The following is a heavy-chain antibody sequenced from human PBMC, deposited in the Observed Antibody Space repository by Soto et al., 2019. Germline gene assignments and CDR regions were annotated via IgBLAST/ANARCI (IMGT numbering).Heavy chain of an antibody. CDR3: AKGRSNYYASVGYCPFDY. V-gene: IGHV3-23*01. CDR1: GFTFSNYA. J-gene: IGHJ4*02. Sequence: EVQILESGGGLVQPGGSLRLSCAASGFTFSNYAMSWVRQAPGKGLEWVSRISGSGGGTYYADSVQGRFTIFRDNSKMTLYLQMHSLRIEDTAVYYCAKGRSNYYASVGYCPFDYWGQGTLITVSS. D-gene: IGHD1-7*01. CDR2: ISGSGGGT.